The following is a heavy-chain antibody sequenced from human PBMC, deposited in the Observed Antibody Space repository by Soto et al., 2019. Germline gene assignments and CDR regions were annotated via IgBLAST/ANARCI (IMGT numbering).Heavy chain of an antibody. CDR3: ARVCSTTSCYGAFDI. J-gene: IGHJ3*02. D-gene: IGHD2-2*01. Sequence: EVQLVESGGGLVQPGGSLRLSCAASGFTFSNYAMHWVRQAPGKGLEYVSLISGDGRSTYYANSVKGRFTISRDNSKNTLYLQMGSLRAEDMAVYYCARVCSTTSCYGAFDIWGQGTMVIVSS. V-gene: IGHV3-64*01. CDR1: GFTFSNYA. CDR2: ISGDGRST.